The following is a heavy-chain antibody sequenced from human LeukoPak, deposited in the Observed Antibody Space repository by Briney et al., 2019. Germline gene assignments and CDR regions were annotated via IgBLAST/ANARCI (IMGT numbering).Heavy chain of an antibody. Sequence: PGGSLRLSCAASGFTFSSYSINRVRQAPGKGLEWVSYIGSSSSTIYYADSVKGRFTISRDNAKNSLYLQMNSLRAEDTAVYYCARVDFGSGAEYFHHWGRGTLVTVPS. V-gene: IGHV3-48*01. CDR3: ARVDFGSGAEYFHH. J-gene: IGHJ1*01. CDR1: GFTFSSYS. D-gene: IGHD3-10*01. CDR2: IGSSSSTI.